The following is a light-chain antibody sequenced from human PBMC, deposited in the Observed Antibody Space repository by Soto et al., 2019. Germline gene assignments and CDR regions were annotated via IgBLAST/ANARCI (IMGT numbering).Light chain of an antibody. CDR2: DVT. V-gene: IGLV2-11*01. Sequence: QSVLTQPRSVSGSPGQSVTISCTGTSSDVGGYNYVSWFQQHPGKAPKVMIYDVTERPSGVPDRFTGSKSGNTASLTISGLQAEDEADYYCCSYAGSYTFLFGGGTKVTVL. CDR1: SSDVGGYNY. CDR3: CSYAGSYTFL. J-gene: IGLJ2*01.